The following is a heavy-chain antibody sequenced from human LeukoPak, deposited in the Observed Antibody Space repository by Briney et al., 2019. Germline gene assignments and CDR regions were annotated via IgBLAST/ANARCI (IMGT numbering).Heavy chain of an antibody. J-gene: IGHJ4*02. D-gene: IGHD6-13*01. CDR3: ARGLSIAAAGVFDY. Sequence: SETLSLTCTVSGGSISSYYWSWIRQPAGKGLERIGRIYTSGSTNYNPSLKSRVTISVDKSKNQFSLKLSSVTAADTAVYYCARGLSIAAAGVFDYWGQGTLVTVSS. V-gene: IGHV4-4*07. CDR1: GGSISSYY. CDR2: IYTSGST.